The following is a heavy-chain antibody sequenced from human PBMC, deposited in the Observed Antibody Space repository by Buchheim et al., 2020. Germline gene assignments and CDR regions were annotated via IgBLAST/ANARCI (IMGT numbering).Heavy chain of an antibody. D-gene: IGHD2-15*01. Sequence: QVQLVESGGGVVQPGRSLRLSCKVSGVTFSDYGVHWVRQAPGKGLEWVAVISYDGSKTYYADSVKGRFNISRDNSKKTLSVQMSSLRAEDTAMYYCAKAGGYCSGGDCYANNWGQGTL. CDR3: AKAGGYCSGGDCYANN. J-gene: IGHJ4*02. CDR1: GVTFSDYG. CDR2: ISYDGSKT. V-gene: IGHV3-30*18.